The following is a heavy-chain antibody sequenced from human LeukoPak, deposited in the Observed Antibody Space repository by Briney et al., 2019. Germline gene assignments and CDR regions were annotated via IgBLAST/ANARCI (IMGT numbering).Heavy chain of an antibody. J-gene: IGHJ4*02. V-gene: IGHV4-38-2*02. CDR1: GYSISSGYY. CDR2: IYHSGST. D-gene: IGHD3-3*01. Sequence: PPETLSLTCTVSGYSISSGYYWGWIRQPPGKGLEWIGSIYHSGSTYYNPSLKSRVTISVDTSKNQFSLKLSSVTAADTAVYYCARLTTIFGVVMGYYFDYWGQGTLVTVSS. CDR3: ARLTTIFGVVMGYYFDY.